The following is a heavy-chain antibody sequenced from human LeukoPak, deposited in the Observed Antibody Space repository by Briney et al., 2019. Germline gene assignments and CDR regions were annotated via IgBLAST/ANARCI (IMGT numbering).Heavy chain of an antibody. Sequence: PSETLSLTCTVSGGSISSSNYYWGWIRQPPGKGLEWIGSIYYSGSAFYNPSLKSRVTISVDTSKNQFSLNLSSVTAADTAMYYCARAVAGPNNWFDPWGQGTLVTVSS. J-gene: IGHJ5*02. CDR2: IYYSGSA. V-gene: IGHV4-39*07. CDR1: GGSISSSNYY. D-gene: IGHD6-19*01. CDR3: ARAVAGPNNWFDP.